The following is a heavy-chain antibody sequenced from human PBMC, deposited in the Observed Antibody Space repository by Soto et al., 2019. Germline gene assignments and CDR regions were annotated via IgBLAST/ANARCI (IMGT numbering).Heavy chain of an antibody. CDR1: GGSISSSSYY. CDR2: IYYRGST. Sequence: SGTLSLTCTVSGGSISSSSYYWGWIRQPPGKGLEWIGSIYYRGSTYYKPYLKSRVTISVDTSKNQFSLKLSSVTAADTAVYYWAGQQLWFSFDYWAQGILVAASS. D-gene: IGHD5-18*01. J-gene: IGHJ4*02. V-gene: IGHV4-39*01. CDR3: AGQQLWFSFDY.